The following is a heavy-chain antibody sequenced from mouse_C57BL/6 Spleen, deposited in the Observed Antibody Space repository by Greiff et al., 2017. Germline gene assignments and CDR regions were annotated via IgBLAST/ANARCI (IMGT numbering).Heavy chain of an antibody. D-gene: IGHD1-1*01. Sequence: EVQLVESEGGLVQPGSSMKLSCTASGFTFSDYYMAWVRQVPEKGLEWVANINYDGSSTYYLDSLKSRFIISRDNAKNILYLQMSSLKSEDTATYYCARRDTSGYAMDDWGQGTSVTVSS. J-gene: IGHJ4*01. CDR2: INYDGSST. CDR1: GFTFSDYY. V-gene: IGHV5-16*01. CDR3: ARRDTSGYAMDD.